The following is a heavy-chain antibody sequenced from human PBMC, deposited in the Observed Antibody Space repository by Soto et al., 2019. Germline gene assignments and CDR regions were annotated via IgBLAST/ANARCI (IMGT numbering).Heavy chain of an antibody. CDR3: ARGIATGQLDP. Sequence: GASVKVSCKASGYTFTRYTMNWVRQAPGQRLGWVGGSNPDKGNTKSSQKFQDSVIMTRDTSARTAYMDLSSLRYDDTAVYYCARGIATGQLDPWGQGTLVTVSS. D-gene: IGHD2-15*01. V-gene: IGHV1-3*01. CDR1: GYTFTRYT. J-gene: IGHJ5*02. CDR2: SNPDKGNT.